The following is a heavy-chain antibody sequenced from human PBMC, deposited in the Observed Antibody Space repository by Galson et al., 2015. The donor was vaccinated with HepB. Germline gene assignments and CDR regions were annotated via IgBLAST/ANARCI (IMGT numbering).Heavy chain of an antibody. CDR2: ISYAGSNK. Sequence: SLRLSCAASGFTFSNYGMHWVRQAPGKGLERVAVISYAGSNKYYADSVKGRFTISRDNSKNTLYTQMNSLRAEDTALYYCAKDPYLYSALDGTMAGFDYGGQGTLVTVSS. D-gene: IGHD6-19*01. CDR3: AKDPYLYSALDGTMAGFDY. J-gene: IGHJ4*02. CDR1: GFTFSNYG. V-gene: IGHV3-30*18.